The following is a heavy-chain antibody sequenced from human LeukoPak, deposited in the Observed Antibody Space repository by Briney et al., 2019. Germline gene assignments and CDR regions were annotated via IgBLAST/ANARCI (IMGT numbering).Heavy chain of an antibody. D-gene: IGHD6-13*01. J-gene: IGHJ4*02. CDR2: IYYSGST. V-gene: IGHV4-39*01. Sequence: PSETLSLTCAVSGGSISSSSYYWDWIRQPPGKGLEWIASIYYSGSTYYNPSLKSRVTISVDTSKNQFSLKLSSVTAADTAVYYCARYSSWLDYWGQGTLVTVSS. CDR3: ARYSSWLDY. CDR1: GGSISSSSYY.